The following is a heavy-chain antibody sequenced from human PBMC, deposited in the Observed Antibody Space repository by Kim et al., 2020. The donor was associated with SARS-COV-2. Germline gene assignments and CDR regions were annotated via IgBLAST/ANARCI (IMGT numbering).Heavy chain of an antibody. Sequence: SVKVSCKASGGTFSSYAISWVRQAPGQGLEWMGRIIPILGIANYAQKFQGRVTITADKSTSTAYMELSSLRSEDTAVYYCAREISGYCSSTSCYGSRNFDYWGQGPWSPSPQ. CDR3: AREISGYCSSTSCYGSRNFDY. CDR2: IIPILGIA. D-gene: IGHD2-2*03. CDR1: GGTFSSYA. V-gene: IGHV1-69*04. J-gene: IGHJ4*02.